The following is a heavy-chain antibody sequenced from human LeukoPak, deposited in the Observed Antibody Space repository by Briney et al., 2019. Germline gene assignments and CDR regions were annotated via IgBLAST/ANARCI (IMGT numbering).Heavy chain of an antibody. V-gene: IGHV1-69*05. CDR1: GGTFSSYA. Sequence: ASVKVSCKASGGTFSSYAISWVRQAPGQGLEWMGGIIPIFGTANYAQKFQGRVTITTDESTSTAYMELSSLRSEDTAVYYCARSPSGFGHKYYYYYMDVWGKGTTVTVSS. CDR3: ARSPSGFGHKYYYYYMDV. CDR2: IIPIFGTA. D-gene: IGHD3/OR15-3a*01. J-gene: IGHJ6*03.